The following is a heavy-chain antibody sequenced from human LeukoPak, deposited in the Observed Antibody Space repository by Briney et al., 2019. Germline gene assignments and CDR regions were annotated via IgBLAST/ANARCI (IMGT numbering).Heavy chain of an antibody. CDR3: ARDSDYIWGSYRYTFAY. Sequence: AASVKVSCKASGYTFTGYYMHWVRQAPGQGLEWMGWINPNSGGTNYAQKFQGRVTMTRDTSISTAYMELSRLRSDDTAVYYCARDSDYIWGSYRYTFAYWGQGTLVTVSS. CDR2: INPNSGGT. V-gene: IGHV1-2*02. D-gene: IGHD3-16*02. J-gene: IGHJ4*02. CDR1: GYTFTGYY.